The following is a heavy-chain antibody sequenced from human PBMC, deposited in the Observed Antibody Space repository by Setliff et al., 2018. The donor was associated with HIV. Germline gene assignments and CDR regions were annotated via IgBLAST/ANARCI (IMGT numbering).Heavy chain of an antibody. V-gene: IGHV4-39*01. CDR2: IDYTGKT. CDR1: GGSISSSSYY. CDR3: ARKNRGAPAPFDY. J-gene: IGHJ4*02. D-gene: IGHD6-25*01. Sequence: PSETLSLTCIVSGGSISSSSYYWGWIRQPPGKGLEWIGSIDYTGKTHYNPSLKSRVTISADTSKSQFSLNLSSVTAADTAVYYCARKNRGAPAPFDYWGQGTXXXVSS.